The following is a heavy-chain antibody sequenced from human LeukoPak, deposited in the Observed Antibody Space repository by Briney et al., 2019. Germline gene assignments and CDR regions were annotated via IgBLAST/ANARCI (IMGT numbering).Heavy chain of an antibody. CDR1: GGSISSGDYY. V-gene: IGHV4-30-4*08. J-gene: IGHJ2*01. CDR3: AREQTYDFWSGYLYWYFDL. CDR2: IYYSGST. Sequence: SGTLSLTCTVSGGSISSGDYYWSWIRQPPGKGLEWIGYIYYSGSTYYNPSLKSRVTILVDTSKNQFSLKLSSVTAADTAVYYCAREQTYDFWSGYLYWYFDLWGRGTLVTVSS. D-gene: IGHD3-3*01.